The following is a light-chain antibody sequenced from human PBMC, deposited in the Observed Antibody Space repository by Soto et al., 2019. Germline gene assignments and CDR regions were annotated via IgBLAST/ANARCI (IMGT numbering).Light chain of an antibody. CDR3: QHYGSPPPT. CDR2: GAS. Sequence: EIVMTQSPATLSVSPGERATLSCRASQSVGSDLAWYQQKPGQAPRLLIYGASSRATGIPDRFSGSGSGTDFTLTISRLEPEDFAVYYCQHYGSPPPTFGQGTKVDIK. J-gene: IGKJ1*01. CDR1: QSVGSD. V-gene: IGKV3-20*01.